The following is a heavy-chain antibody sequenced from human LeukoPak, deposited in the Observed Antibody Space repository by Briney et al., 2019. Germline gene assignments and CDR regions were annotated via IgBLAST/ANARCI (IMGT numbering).Heavy chain of an antibody. V-gene: IGHV4-34*01. CDR1: GGSFSGYY. D-gene: IGHD1-26*01. Sequence: TSETLSLTCAVYGGSFSGYYWSWIRQPPGKGLEWIGEINHSGSTNYNPSLKSRVTISVDTSKNQFSLKLSSVTAADTAVYYCASRGPSGSNYFDYWGQGTLVTVSS. CDR3: ASRGPSGSNYFDY. CDR2: INHSGST. J-gene: IGHJ4*02.